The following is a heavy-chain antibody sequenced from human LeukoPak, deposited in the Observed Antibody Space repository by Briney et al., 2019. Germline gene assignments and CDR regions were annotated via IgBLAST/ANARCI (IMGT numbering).Heavy chain of an antibody. D-gene: IGHD3-3*01. CDR2: IKSDGTTT. J-gene: IGHJ3*02. V-gene: IGHV3-74*01. Sequence: GGSLRLSCAASGFTFSTFWMHWVRQVPGKGLVWVSNIKSDGTTTHYAASVKGRFTIPRDNAKNTMYLQLNSLTAEDTAVYFCVREMSGTFDMWGQGTLVTVSS. CDR3: VREMSGTFDM. CDR1: GFTFSTFW.